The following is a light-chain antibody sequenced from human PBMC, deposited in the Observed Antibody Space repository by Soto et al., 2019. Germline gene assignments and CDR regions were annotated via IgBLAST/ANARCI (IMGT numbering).Light chain of an antibody. V-gene: IGKV3-15*01. CDR2: GAS. J-gene: IGKJ4*01. CDR1: QSVSSN. CDR3: QQYNNWPPLP. Sequence: EIVMTQSPATLSVSPGERATLSCRASQSVSSNLAWYQQKPGQAPRLLIYGASTRATGSPARFSGSGSGTECTLTISSLQSEDFAVYYCQQYNNWPPLPFGGGTKVEIK.